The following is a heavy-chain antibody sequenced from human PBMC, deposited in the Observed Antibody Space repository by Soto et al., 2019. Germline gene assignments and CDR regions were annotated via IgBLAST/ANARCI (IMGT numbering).Heavy chain of an antibody. CDR1: GFTFSTYS. V-gene: IGHV3-48*02. Sequence: EVQLVESGGGLVQPGGSLRLSCAASGFTFSTYSLNWVRQAPGKGLEWVSYISSSSVTINYADSVKGRFTISRDNAKNSLYLQMNSLRDDDTAVYYCARDRLGCSGGGCYSGYYGMDVWGQGNTVTVSS. CDR3: ARDRLGCSGGGCYSGYYGMDV. D-gene: IGHD2-15*01. J-gene: IGHJ6*02. CDR2: ISSSSVTI.